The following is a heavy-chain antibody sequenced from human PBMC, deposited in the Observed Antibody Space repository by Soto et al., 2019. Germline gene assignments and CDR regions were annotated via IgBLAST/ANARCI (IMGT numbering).Heavy chain of an antibody. CDR3: ARDTTGDIVVVPAAMPPAVAGTMVPWFDP. V-gene: IGHV1-18*01. CDR2: ISAYNGNT. J-gene: IGHJ5*02. D-gene: IGHD2-2*01. CDR1: GYTFTSYG. Sequence: ASVKVSCKASGYTFTSYGISWVRQAPGQGLEWMGWISAYNGNTNYAQKLQGRVTMTTDTSTSTAYMELRSLRSDDTAVYYCARDTTGDIVVVPAAMPPAVAGTMVPWFDPWGQGTLVTVSS.